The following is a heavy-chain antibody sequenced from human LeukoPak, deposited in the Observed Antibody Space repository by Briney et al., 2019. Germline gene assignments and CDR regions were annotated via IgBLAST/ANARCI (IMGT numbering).Heavy chain of an antibody. V-gene: IGHV4-30-4*08. Sequence: PSQTLSLTCTVSGGSVSSGGYYWSWVRQPPGKGLEWIGFIYYSGTTYYNPSLKSRITISIDTSKNQFSLKLSSVTAADTAVYYCATYMTRDQYLDYWGQGTLVTVSS. D-gene: IGHD4-11*01. CDR2: IYYSGTT. CDR1: GGSVSSGGYY. J-gene: IGHJ4*02. CDR3: ATYMTRDQYLDY.